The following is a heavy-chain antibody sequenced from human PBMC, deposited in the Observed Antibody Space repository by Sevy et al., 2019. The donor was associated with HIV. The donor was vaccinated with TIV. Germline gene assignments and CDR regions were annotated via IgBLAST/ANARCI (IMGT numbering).Heavy chain of an antibody. D-gene: IGHD4-4*01. CDR2: INHSGST. CDR1: SGSFSAYY. CDR3: ARGITVTTVPYYFDY. Sequence: SETLSLTCAVYSGSFSAYYWSWIRQPPGKGLEWVGEINHSGSTNYNPSLKSRVTISLHTSKNQFSLKLTSVTAADTAVSCCARGITVTTVPYYFDYWGQGTLVTVSS. J-gene: IGHJ4*02. V-gene: IGHV4-34*01.